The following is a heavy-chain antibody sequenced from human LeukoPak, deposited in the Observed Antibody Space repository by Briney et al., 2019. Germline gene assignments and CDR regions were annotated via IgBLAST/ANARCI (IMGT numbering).Heavy chain of an antibody. CDR3: ARIHPPRYCGGGSCYSYYYYYMDV. J-gene: IGHJ6*03. Sequence: PSETLSLTCTVSGGSISSYYWSWIRQPPGKVLEWIGYIYYSGSTNYNPSLKSRVTISVDTSKNQFSLKLSSVTAADTAVYYCARIHPPRYCGGGSCYSYYYYYMDVWGKGTTVTVSS. D-gene: IGHD2-15*01. CDR1: GGSISSYY. CDR2: IYYSGST. V-gene: IGHV4-59*08.